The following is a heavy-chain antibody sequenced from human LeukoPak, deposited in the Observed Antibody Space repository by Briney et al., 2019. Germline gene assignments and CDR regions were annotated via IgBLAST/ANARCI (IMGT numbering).Heavy chain of an antibody. CDR2: INPNSGGT. CDR3: ARALPGGEDSYYYYYYYMDV. CDR1: GYTFTGYY. V-gene: IGHV1-2*02. J-gene: IGHJ6*03. Sequence: GASVKVSCKASGYTFTGYYMHWVRQAPGQGLERMGWINPNSGGTNYAQKLQGRVTMTTDTSTSTAYMELRSLRSDDTAVYYCARALPGGEDSYYYYYYYMDVWGKGTTVTISS. D-gene: IGHD3-16*01.